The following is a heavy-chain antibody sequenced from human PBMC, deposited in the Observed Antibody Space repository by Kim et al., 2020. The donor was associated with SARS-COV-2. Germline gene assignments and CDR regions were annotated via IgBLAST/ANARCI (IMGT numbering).Heavy chain of an antibody. CDR2: VTGTGSKT. J-gene: IGHJ3*02. CDR3: ARQRGYDFDM. CDR1: GFTFSSYA. V-gene: IGHV3-23*01. D-gene: IGHD1-1*01. Sequence: WGSLRLSCAASGFTFSSYAMSWVRQAPGKGLEWVSSVTGTGSKTYYADSVRGRFTISRDNSKNALYVQMNSLRAEDTALYYCARQRGYDFDMWGQGTMVTVSS.